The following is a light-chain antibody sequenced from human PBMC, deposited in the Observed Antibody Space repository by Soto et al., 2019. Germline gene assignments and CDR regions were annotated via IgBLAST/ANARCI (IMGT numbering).Light chain of an antibody. CDR3: ISYTTSTTLVV. CDR2: EVS. V-gene: IGLV2-14*01. J-gene: IGLJ2*01. Sequence: QSVLTQPASVSGSPGQSITISCTGTSSDVGFYNYVSWYQHHPGKAPKLMIYEVSNRPSGVSNRFSGSKSGNTASLTISGLQTEDEADYYCISYTTSTTLVVFGGGTKLTVL. CDR1: SSDVGFYNY.